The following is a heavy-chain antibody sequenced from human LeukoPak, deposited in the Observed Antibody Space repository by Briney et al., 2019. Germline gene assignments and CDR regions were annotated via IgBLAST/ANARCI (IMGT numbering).Heavy chain of an antibody. J-gene: IGHJ4*02. CDR1: GGSISSGSYY. CDR3: ARYSSGWSTAGFDY. V-gene: IGHV4-61*02. CDR2: FYTSGST. Sequence: KTSETLSLTCTVSGGSISSGSYYWSWIRQPAGKGLEWIGRFYTSGSTNYNPSLQSRVTISVDTSKNQFSLRLTSVTAADTAVYYCARYSSGWSTAGFDYWGQGTLVTVSS. D-gene: IGHD6-19*01.